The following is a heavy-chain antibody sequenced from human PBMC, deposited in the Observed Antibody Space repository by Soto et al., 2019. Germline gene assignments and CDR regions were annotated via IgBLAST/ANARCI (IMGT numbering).Heavy chain of an antibody. D-gene: IGHD3-9*01. Sequence: EVQLVESGGDSVQSGGSLRLSCIASGFTFRNYDMHWVRQATGKGLEWVSVIDTAGDTYYAGSVKGRFTISREDAKNSLYLQMNSLRAGDTAVYYCVRGMGDTGYYDYWFDPWGQGTLVTVSS. CDR2: IDTAGDT. CDR1: GFTFRNYD. V-gene: IGHV3-13*01. J-gene: IGHJ5*02. CDR3: VRGMGDTGYYDYWFDP.